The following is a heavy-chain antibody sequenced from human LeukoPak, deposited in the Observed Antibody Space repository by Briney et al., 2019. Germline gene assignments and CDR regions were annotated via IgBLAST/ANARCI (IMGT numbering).Heavy chain of an antibody. J-gene: IGHJ6*03. CDR2: ISSSSSTI. CDR1: GFTFSSYS. Sequence: GGSLRLSCAASGFTFSSYSVNWVRQAPGKGLEWVSYISSSSSTIYYADSVKGRFTISRDNAKNSLYLQMNSLRAEDTAVYYCARLPVVPAAIIYYHYYYMDVWGKGTTVTVSS. V-gene: IGHV3-48*01. D-gene: IGHD2-2*01. CDR3: ARLPVVPAAIIYYHYYYMDV.